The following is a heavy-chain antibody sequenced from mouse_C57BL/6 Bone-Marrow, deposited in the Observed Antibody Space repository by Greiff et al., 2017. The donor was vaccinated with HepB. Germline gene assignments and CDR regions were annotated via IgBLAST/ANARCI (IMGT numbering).Heavy chain of an antibody. CDR3: ARDLITTVVATDYYAMDY. Sequence: QVQLQQSGAELARPGASVKLSCKASGYTFTSYGISWVKQRTGQGLEWIGEIYPRSGNTYYNEKFKGKATLTADKSSSTAYMELRSLTSEDSAVYFCARDLITTVVATDYYAMDYWGQGTSVTVSS. J-gene: IGHJ4*01. CDR1: GYTFTSYG. CDR2: IYPRSGNT. V-gene: IGHV1-81*01. D-gene: IGHD1-1*01.